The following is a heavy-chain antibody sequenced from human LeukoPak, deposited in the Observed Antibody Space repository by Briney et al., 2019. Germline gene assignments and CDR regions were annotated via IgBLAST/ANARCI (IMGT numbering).Heavy chain of an antibody. V-gene: IGHV3-43*01. D-gene: IGHD5-12*01. CDR2: ISWDGGST. J-gene: IGHJ6*03. CDR1: GFTFDDYT. Sequence: GGSLRLSCAASGFTFDDYTIHWVRQIPGKGLEWVSLISWDGGSTYYADSVKGRFTISRDNSKNSLYLQMNSLRIEDTALYHCAKDYIVATIGSLNYYYMDVWGKGTTVTVSS. CDR3: AKDYIVATIGSLNYYYMDV.